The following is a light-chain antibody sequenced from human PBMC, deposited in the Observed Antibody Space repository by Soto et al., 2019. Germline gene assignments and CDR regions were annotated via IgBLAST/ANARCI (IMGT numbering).Light chain of an antibody. V-gene: IGLV2-14*03. CDR2: EVT. CDR1: SSDVGVFNY. Sequence: QLVLTQPASVSGSPGQSITISCTGTSSDVGVFNYVSWYQQHPGRVPRLLIYEVTHRPSGVSDRFSGSKSGNTASLTISRLRPEDESTYFCIAYATSSTWVFGGGTKVTVL. CDR3: IAYATSSTWV. J-gene: IGLJ3*02.